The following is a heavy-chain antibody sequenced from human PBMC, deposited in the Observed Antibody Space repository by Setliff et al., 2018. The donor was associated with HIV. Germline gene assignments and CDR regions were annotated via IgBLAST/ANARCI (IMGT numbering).Heavy chain of an antibody. D-gene: IGHD2-2*01. V-gene: IGHV7-4-1*02. CDR1: GYTFTSYA. Sequence: AASVKVSCKASGYTFTSYAMNWVRQAPGQGLEWMGWINTNTGNPTYAQGFTGRFVFSLDTSVSTAYLQISSLKAEDTAVYYCARDPQWRPSLEDWFDPWGQGTLVTVS. CDR2: INTNTGNP. J-gene: IGHJ5*02. CDR3: ARDPQWRPSLEDWFDP.